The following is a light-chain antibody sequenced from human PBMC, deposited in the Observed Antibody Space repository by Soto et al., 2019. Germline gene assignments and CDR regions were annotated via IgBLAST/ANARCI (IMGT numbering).Light chain of an antibody. V-gene: IGKV3-20*01. CDR1: QPIITTF. CDR2: DAA. Sequence: ALTLSICRLSLKTGARAPLSCRASQPIITTFLAWYQQKPGQAPLLLIYDAASRANATPDRFWGSGCGTDFTLTIISRVPEDFVLYYCQQHSTYPLSFGGG. CDR3: QQHSTYPLS. J-gene: IGKJ4*01.